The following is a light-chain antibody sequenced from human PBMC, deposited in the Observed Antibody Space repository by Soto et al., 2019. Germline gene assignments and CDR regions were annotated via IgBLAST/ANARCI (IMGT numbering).Light chain of an antibody. CDR1: PSIGSSY. CDR3: QQFGSSWLT. V-gene: IGKV3-20*01. Sequence: ENVLTQSPGTLSLSQGERATLSCRASPSIGSSYLDWYQQKPGHAPRLIIYGTSSRATGIQDRFSGSGSGTDCTLTISTLEPEDFAVYYYQQFGSSWLTFGQGTKVDIK. CDR2: GTS. J-gene: IGKJ1*01.